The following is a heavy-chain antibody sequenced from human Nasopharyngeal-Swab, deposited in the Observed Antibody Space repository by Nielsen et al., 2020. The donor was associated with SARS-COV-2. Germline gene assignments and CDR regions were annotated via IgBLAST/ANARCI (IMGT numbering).Heavy chain of an antibody. J-gene: IGHJ3*02. Sequence: GGSLRLSCAASGFTFSDYYMNWVRQAPGKGLEWVSSISSSSTIYYADSVKGRFTISRDNSKNTLYLQMNSLRAEDTAVYYCAREVNAFDIWGQGTMVTVSS. CDR2: ISSSSTI. D-gene: IGHD3-22*01. V-gene: IGHV3-69-1*01. CDR3: AREVNAFDI. CDR1: GFTFSDYY.